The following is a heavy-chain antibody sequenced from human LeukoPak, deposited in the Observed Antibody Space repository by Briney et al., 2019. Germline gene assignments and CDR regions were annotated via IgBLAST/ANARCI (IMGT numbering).Heavy chain of an antibody. Sequence: SETLSLTCTVSGGSISSYYWSWIRQPPGKGLEWIGYIYYSGSTNYNPSLKSRVTISVDTSKNQFSLKLSSVTAADTAVYYCARVRDSSSWGGPGHAFDIWGQGTMVTVSS. CDR3: ARVRDSSSWGGPGHAFDI. J-gene: IGHJ3*02. CDR1: GGSISSYY. V-gene: IGHV4-59*01. CDR2: IYYSGST. D-gene: IGHD6-13*01.